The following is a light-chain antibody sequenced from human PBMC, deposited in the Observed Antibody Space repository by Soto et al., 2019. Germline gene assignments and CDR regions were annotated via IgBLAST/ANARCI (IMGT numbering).Light chain of an antibody. V-gene: IGKV3D-15*01. Sequence: EIVMTQSPATLSVSPGERATLSVRASQSVSSNLAWDQQKPGQAPRLLIYGASIRATGFAARFSGSGSGTEFTPTISSLQSEDFAVNYCQQYNNWPETFGQGTTVDMK. CDR3: QQYNNWPET. CDR2: GAS. CDR1: QSVSSN. J-gene: IGKJ1*01.